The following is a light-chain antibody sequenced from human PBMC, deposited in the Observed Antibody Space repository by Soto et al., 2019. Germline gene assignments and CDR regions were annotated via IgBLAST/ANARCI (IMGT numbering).Light chain of an antibody. CDR2: EVV. J-gene: IGLJ1*01. CDR1: KNDVGFYDF. Sequence: QSALTQPPSASGSPGQSVTISCTGTKNDVGFYDFVSWYQHHPGKAPRLIIYEVVHRPSGVPDRFSGSKSGNTASLTVSGLQAADEADYFCKSYAGSNTYVFGSGTKLTVL. V-gene: IGLV2-8*01. CDR3: KSYAGSNTYV.